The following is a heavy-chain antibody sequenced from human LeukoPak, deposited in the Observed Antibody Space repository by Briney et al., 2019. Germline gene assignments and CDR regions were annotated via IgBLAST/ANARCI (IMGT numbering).Heavy chain of an antibody. CDR1: GYSFTSYW. CDR3: ARPAYCGSDCLAV. D-gene: IGHD2-21*02. J-gene: IGHJ4*02. CDR2: ISPADSDT. V-gene: IGHV5-51*01. Sequence: GESLKVSCKGSGYSFTSYWIAWVRQMPGKGLEWMGFISPADSDTRYSPSFQGQVTISADKSINTAYLQWSSLKASDTAMYYCARPAYCGSDCLAVWGQGTLVTVSS.